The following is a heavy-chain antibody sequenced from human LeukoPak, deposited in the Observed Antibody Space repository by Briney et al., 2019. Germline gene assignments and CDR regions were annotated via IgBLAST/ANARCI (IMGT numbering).Heavy chain of an antibody. V-gene: IGHV4-4*02. Sequence: PSETLSLTCAVSGGSISSSNWWSWVRQPPGKGLEWIGEIYHSGSTNYNPSLKSRVTISVDKSKNQFSLKLSSVTAADTAVYYCASTVDTAMDTKNGIDYWGQGTLVTVSS. CDR1: GGSISSSNW. CDR3: ASTVDTAMDTKNGIDY. CDR2: IYHSGST. J-gene: IGHJ4*02. D-gene: IGHD5-18*01.